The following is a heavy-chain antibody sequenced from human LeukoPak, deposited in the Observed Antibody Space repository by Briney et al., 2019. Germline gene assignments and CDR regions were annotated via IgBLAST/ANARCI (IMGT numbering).Heavy chain of an antibody. D-gene: IGHD2-2*01. CDR3: ASRRCSTTCPEDY. CDR2: IYTSGST. Sequence: SETLSLTCTVSGGSISTYYWSWIRQSAGKGLEWIGRIYTSGSTDYNPSLKSRVTMSVDTSKNQLSLNLSSVTAAGTAVYYCASRRCSTTCPEDYWGQGTLVTVSS. J-gene: IGHJ4*02. CDR1: GGSISTYY. V-gene: IGHV4-4*07.